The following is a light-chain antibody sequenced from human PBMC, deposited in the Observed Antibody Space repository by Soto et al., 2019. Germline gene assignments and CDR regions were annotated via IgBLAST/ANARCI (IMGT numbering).Light chain of an antibody. CDR2: GAS. J-gene: IGKJ1*01. Sequence: EIVMTQSPATLSVSPGERATLSCRASQSVGSNLAWYQQKPGQAPRLLIYGASPRATGIPARFSGSGSGTEFTLAMSSLQSEDFGIYFCQQYNNWPPDRTFGQGTKVEIK. CDR1: QSVGSN. V-gene: IGKV3-15*01. CDR3: QQYNNWPPDRT.